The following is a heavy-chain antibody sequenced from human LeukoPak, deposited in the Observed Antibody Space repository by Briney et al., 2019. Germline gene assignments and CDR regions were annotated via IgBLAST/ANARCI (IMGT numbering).Heavy chain of an antibody. CDR3: ARDPGYSYGLVILTSARYIDY. CDR1: GYTFTSYG. J-gene: IGHJ4*02. D-gene: IGHD5-18*01. Sequence: GASVKVSCKASGYTFTSYGISWVRQAPGQGLEWMGWISAYNGNTNYAQKLQGRVTMTTDTSTSTAYMELRSLRSDDTAVYYCARDPGYSYGLVILTSARYIDYWGQGTLVTVSS. CDR2: ISAYNGNT. V-gene: IGHV1-18*01.